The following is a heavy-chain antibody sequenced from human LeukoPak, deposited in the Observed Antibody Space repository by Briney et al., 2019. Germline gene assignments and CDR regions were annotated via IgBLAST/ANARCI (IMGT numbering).Heavy chain of an antibody. CDR2: ITGSSSTI. Sequence: GGSLRLPCAASGFTLSSYSMNWVRQAPGKGLEWVSYITGSSSTISYADSVKGRFTISRDNARNSLYLQMNSLRAGDTAVYYCATDRHWAFDYWGQGTLVTVSS. J-gene: IGHJ4*02. CDR3: ATDRHWAFDY. D-gene: IGHD3-16*01. V-gene: IGHV3-48*01. CDR1: GFTLSSYS.